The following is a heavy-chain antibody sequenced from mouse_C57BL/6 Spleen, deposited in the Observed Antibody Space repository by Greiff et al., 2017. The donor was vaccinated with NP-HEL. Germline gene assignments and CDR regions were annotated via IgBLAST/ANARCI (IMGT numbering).Heavy chain of an antibody. CDR2: IDPEDGET. CDR3: AITTVVGYFDV. D-gene: IGHD1-1*01. J-gene: IGHJ1*03. Sequence: VHVKQSGAELVKPGASVKLSCTASGFNIKDYYMHWVKQRTEQGLEWIGRIDPEDGETKYAPKFQGKATITADTSSNTAYLQLSSLTSEDTAVYYCAITTVVGYFDVWGTGTTVTVSS. CDR1: GFNIKDYY. V-gene: IGHV14-2*01.